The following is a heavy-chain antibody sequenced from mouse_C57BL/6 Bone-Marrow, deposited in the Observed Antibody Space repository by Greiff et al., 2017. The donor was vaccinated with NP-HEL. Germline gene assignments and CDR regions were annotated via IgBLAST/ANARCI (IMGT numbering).Heavy chain of an antibody. V-gene: IGHV5-4*01. Sequence: VQLVESGGGLVKPGGSLKLSCAASGFTFSSYAMSWVRQTPEKRLEWVATISDGGSYTYYPDNVKGRFTISRDNAKNNLYLQMSHLKSEDTAMYYCARDRGEAWFAYWGQGTLVTVSA. D-gene: IGHD3-1*01. J-gene: IGHJ3*01. CDR3: ARDRGEAWFAY. CDR2: ISDGGSYT. CDR1: GFTFSSYA.